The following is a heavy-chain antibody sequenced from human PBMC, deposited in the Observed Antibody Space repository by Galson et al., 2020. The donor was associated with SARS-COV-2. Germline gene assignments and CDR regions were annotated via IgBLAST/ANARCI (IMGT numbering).Heavy chain of an antibody. V-gene: IGHV3-48*03. CDR3: ASPYLAAASFFGAFDL. CDR2: ISDSGNNI. CDR1: GFIFTNYE. D-gene: IGHD6-13*01. Sequence: GESLKISCAASGFIFTNYEMNWVRQAPGKGLEWVSYISDSGNNIYYADSVKGRFTISRDNTKNSVYLQMTSVRAEDTAVDYCASPYLAAASFFGAFDLWGRGTMVTVSS. J-gene: IGHJ3*01.